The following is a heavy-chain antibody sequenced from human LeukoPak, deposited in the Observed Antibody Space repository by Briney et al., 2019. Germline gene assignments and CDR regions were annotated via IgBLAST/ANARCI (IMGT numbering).Heavy chain of an antibody. CDR2: INTNTGNP. D-gene: IGHD3-22*01. CDR1: GYTFTNYA. V-gene: IGHV7-4-1*02. Sequence: ASVKVSCKASGYTFTNYAINWVRQAPGQGLEWVGWINTNTGNPTYAQGFTGRFVFSLDTSVSTAYLQISSLKAEDTAVYYCARYSYYYDSSSRTFDYWGQGTLVTVSS. CDR3: ARYSYYYDSSSRTFDY. J-gene: IGHJ4*02.